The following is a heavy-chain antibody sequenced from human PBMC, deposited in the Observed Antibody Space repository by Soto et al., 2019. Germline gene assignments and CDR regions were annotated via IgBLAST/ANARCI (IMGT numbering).Heavy chain of an antibody. J-gene: IGHJ4*02. CDR1: GGTLSSSP. Sequence: QAQLVQAGAEVKKPGSSARVSCQASGGTLSSSPAISWVRQAPGQGLAWMGGIVPISGTVNYAQRIQGRVTITAYESTNTVYKDLHSLRSEDTAVYYCARGGFSGSYFAYWGQGTLVTVSS. CDR3: ARGGFSGSYFAY. CDR2: IVPISGTV. D-gene: IGHD1-26*01. V-gene: IGHV1-69*01.